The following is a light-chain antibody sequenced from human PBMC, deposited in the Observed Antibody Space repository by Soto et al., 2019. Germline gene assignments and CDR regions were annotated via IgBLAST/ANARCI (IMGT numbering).Light chain of an antibody. CDR1: QSVGSA. CDR2: GAS. Sequence: EIVMTQSPATLPVSPGETATLSCRASQSVGSAVAWYQHKPGQAPRLLIVGASIRATGVPGRFSGGGSGTEFTLTISSLQSEDFAVYYGQQYKNWPPLTFGGGTTVEIK. V-gene: IGKV3-15*01. J-gene: IGKJ4*01. CDR3: QQYKNWPPLT.